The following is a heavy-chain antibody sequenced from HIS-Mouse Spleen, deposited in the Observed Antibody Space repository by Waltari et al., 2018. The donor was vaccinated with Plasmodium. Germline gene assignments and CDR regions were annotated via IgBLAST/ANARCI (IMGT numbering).Heavy chain of an antibody. CDR2: ISYDGSNK. D-gene: IGHD6-6*01. V-gene: IGHV3-30*18. J-gene: IGHJ4*02. CDR3: AKILSYSSSPEDY. CDR1: GFTCSSYG. Sequence: QVQLVESGGGVVQPGRSLRLSCAASGFTCSSYGMHWVRQAPGKGLEWVAVISYDGSNKYYADSVKGRFTISRDNSKNTLYLQMNSLRAEDTAVYYCAKILSYSSSPEDYWGQGTLVTVSS.